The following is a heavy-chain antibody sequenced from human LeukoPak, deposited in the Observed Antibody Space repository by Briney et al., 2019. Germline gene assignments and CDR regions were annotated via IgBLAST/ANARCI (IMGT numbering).Heavy chain of an antibody. V-gene: IGHV3-21*06. Sequence: PGGSLRLSCAASGFTLSRYSMNWVRQAPGKGLEWVSSISTSSGSYIYYADSVKGRFTISRDNAKNSLYLQMDSLRVEDTAVYYCARDPYSGNYGAYYYYYMDVWGKGTTVTISS. D-gene: IGHD1-26*01. CDR1: GFTLSRYS. J-gene: IGHJ6*03. CDR2: ISTSSGSYI. CDR3: ARDPYSGNYGAYYYYYMDV.